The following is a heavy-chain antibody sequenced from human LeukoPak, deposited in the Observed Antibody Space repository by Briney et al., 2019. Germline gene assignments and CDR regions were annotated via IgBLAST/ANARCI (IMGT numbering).Heavy chain of an antibody. Sequence: PSETLSLTCAVYGGSFSGYYWSWIRQPPGKGLEWIGEINHSGSTNYNPSLKSRVTISVDTSENQFSLKLSSVTAADTAVYYCARGRGYSSLDLWGQGTMVTVSS. CDR1: GGSFSGYY. CDR3: ARGRGYSSLDL. V-gene: IGHV4-34*01. D-gene: IGHD6-13*01. CDR2: INHSGST. J-gene: IGHJ3*01.